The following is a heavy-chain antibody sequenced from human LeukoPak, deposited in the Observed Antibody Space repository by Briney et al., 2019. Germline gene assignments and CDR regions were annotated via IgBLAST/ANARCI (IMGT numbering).Heavy chain of an antibody. CDR3: AKGSIVGATGYFDY. J-gene: IGHJ4*02. Sequence: PGGSLRLSCAVSGFTFSNYRMSWVRRAPGKGLEWVSAISGSGGSTYYADSVKGRFTISRDNSKNTLYLQMNSLRAEDTAVYYCAKGSIVGATGYFDYWGQGTLVTVSS. D-gene: IGHD1-26*01. CDR2: ISGSGGST. CDR1: GFTFSNYR. V-gene: IGHV3-23*01.